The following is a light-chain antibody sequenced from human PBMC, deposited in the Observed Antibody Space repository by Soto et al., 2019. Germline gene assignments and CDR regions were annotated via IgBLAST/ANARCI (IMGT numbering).Light chain of an antibody. CDR1: SSAP. V-gene: IGLV2-23*01. CDR2: EDN. Sequence: SVLNQPASVSGSPGQSITISCTGASSAPSWCQHHPGKAPQLIIYEDNKRPSRVSNRFSGSKSGNTASLTITGLQAEDEATYCISDDGMMFGGGT. CDR3: SDDGMM. J-gene: IGLJ3*02.